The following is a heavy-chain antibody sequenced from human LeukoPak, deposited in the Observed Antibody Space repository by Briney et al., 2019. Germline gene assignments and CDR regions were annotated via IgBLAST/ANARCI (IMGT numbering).Heavy chain of an antibody. CDR1: GFTFSSYS. D-gene: IGHD3-16*01. J-gene: IGHJ3*02. Sequence: GGSLRLSCAASGFTFSSYSMSWVRQAPGKGLEWVSAISGSGGSTYYADSVKGRFTISRDNSKNTLYLQMNSLRAEDTAVYYCAKDRGSYGAFDIWGQGTMVTVSS. CDR2: ISGSGGST. V-gene: IGHV3-23*01. CDR3: AKDRGSYGAFDI.